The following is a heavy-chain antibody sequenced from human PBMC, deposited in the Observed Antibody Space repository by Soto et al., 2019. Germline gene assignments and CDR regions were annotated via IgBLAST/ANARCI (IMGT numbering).Heavy chain of an antibody. CDR2: MNPSFGNT. V-gene: IGHV1-46*01. D-gene: IGHD5-12*01. CDR1: GYPFTHYH. CDR3: ARAPGSSYPDY. J-gene: IGHJ4*02. Sequence: GASVKVSCKASGYPFTHYHISWVRQAPGQGLEWMAIMNPSFGNTTYARKFQGRVTMTRDTSTRTVYMELSSLRSEDTAVYYCARAPGSSYPDYWGQGTLVTVSS.